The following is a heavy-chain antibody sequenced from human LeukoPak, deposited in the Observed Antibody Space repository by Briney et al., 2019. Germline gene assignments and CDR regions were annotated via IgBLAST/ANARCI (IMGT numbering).Heavy chain of an antibody. V-gene: IGHV6-1*01. CDR3: ARGFNSDFDF. CDR1: GYSVSSNSAA. J-gene: IGHJ4*02. CDR2: TYYKSKWYD. Sequence: PSQTLSLTCAISGYSVSSNSAAWNWIRQSPSRGLEWLGRTYYKSKWYDHYAVSMKSRITIKPDTSKSQFSLQLNSVTPEDTAIYYCARGFNSDFDFWGQGTLVTVSS. D-gene: IGHD4-23*01.